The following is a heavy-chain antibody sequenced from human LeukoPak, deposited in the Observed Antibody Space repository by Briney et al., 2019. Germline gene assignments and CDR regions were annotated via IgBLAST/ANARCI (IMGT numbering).Heavy chain of an antibody. D-gene: IGHD1-26*01. CDR1: GYTFTSYG. CDR2: ISAYNGNT. J-gene: IGHJ6*03. V-gene: IGHV1-18*01. CDR3: ARHDGTELLSDYYYYMDV. Sequence: ASVKVSCKASGYTFTSYGISWVRQAPGQGLEWMGWISAYNGNTNYAQKLQGRVTMTTDTSTSTAYMELRSLRSDDTAVYYCARHDGTELLSDYYYYMDVWGKGTTVTVSS.